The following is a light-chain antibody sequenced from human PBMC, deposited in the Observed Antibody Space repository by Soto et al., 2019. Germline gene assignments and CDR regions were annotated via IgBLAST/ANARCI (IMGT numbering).Light chain of an antibody. Sequence: EIVLKQSPGTLSLSPGERATLSCRASQSASSSYLAWYQQKPGQAPRLLIYDASSRATGIPDRFSGSGSGTDFTLTISRLEPEDFAVYYCQYYDTSPLWTFGQGTKLEIK. J-gene: IGKJ2*02. CDR1: QSASSSY. V-gene: IGKV3-20*01. CDR3: QYYDTSPLWT. CDR2: DAS.